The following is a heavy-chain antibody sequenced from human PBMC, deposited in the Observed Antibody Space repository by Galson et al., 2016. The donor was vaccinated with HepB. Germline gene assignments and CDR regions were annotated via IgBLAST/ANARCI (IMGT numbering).Heavy chain of an antibody. J-gene: IGHJ6*02. CDR2: ISDSGNYI. CDR3: TREGAPMVILYAMDV. Sequence: SLRLSCAASGFTFGDYAITWFRRAPGKGLEWVSSISDSGNYIYYADSVKGRFTISRDNAENSLSLQMNSLRGEDTAVYYCTREGAPMVILYAMDVWGQGTTVTVSS. CDR1: GFTFGDYA. D-gene: IGHD5-18*01. V-gene: IGHV3-21*01.